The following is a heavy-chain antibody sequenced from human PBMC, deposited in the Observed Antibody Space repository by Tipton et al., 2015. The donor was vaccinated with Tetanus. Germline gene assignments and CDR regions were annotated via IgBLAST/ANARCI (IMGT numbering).Heavy chain of an antibody. CDR2: IYSSGST. D-gene: IGHD2-21*02. CDR3: ARRGDNWFFDL. Sequence: TLSLTCTVSGGSISSYYWSWIRQPPGEGLEWIGYIYSSGSTSYNPSLKSRVTMSVDMSKNQVSLTVTSVTAADTAVYHCARRGDNWFFDLWGRGTLVTVSP. J-gene: IGHJ2*01. CDR1: GGSISSYY. V-gene: IGHV4-59*12.